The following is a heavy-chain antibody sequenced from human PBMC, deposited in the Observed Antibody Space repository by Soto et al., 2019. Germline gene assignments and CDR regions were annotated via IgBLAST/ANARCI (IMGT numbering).Heavy chain of an antibody. CDR3: ARGSSCGPPLLDY. J-gene: IGHJ4*02. CDR2: IYYSGSN. Sequence: QVQLQESGPGLVKPSETLSLNCTVSGGPISSYYWSWIRQSPGKGLEWIGYIYYSGSNNYTPSLRSRVTISVDTAKNQFSLELSFVTAADTAGYYWARGSSCGPPLLDYWGQGTLVTVSS. V-gene: IGHV4-59*01. CDR1: GGPISSYY. D-gene: IGHD6-19*01.